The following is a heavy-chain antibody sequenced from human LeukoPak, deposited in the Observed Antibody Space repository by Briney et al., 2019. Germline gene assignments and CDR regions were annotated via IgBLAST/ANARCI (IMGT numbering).Heavy chain of an antibody. CDR3: ARDGKAVAVAFDI. CDR2: IGTSGRTI. V-gene: IGHV3-11*04. Sequence: GGSLRLSCAASGFTFSDYYMSWIRQAPGKGLERLSYIGTSGRTIYYADSVKGRFTISRDNAKNSLYLQMNSLRDEDTAVYYYARDGKAVAVAFDIWGQGTMVTVSS. D-gene: IGHD6-19*01. J-gene: IGHJ3*02. CDR1: GFTFSDYY.